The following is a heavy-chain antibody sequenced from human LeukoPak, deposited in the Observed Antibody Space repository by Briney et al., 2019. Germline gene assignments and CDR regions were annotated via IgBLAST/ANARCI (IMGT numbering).Heavy chain of an antibody. V-gene: IGHV4-34*01. CDR1: GGSFSGYH. CDR3: ARDPTTVVTLPYYFDF. J-gene: IGHJ4*02. CDR2: INHRGST. Sequence: SETLSLTCAVYGGSFSGYHWNWIPQTPGRGLEWSGEINHRGSTHYNPSLESRVTISVDTSKNQFSLKLSSVTAADTGVYYCARDPTTVVTLPYYFDFWGQGTQVTVSS. D-gene: IGHD4-23*01.